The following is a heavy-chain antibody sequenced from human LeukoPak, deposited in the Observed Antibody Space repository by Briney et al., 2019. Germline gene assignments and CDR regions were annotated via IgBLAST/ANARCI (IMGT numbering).Heavy chain of an antibody. Sequence: GGPLRLSCAASGFTVSSNYMSWVRQAPGKGLEWVSVIYSGGSTYYADSVKGRVTISRDNSKNTLYLQMNSLRAEDTAVYYCARTSDYYYYGMDVWGKGTTVTVSS. J-gene: IGHJ6*04. CDR2: IYSGGST. CDR1: GFTVSSNY. V-gene: IGHV3-53*01. CDR3: ARTSDYYYYGMDV.